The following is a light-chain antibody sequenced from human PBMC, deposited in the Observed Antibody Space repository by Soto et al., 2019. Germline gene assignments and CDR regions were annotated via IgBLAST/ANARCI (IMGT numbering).Light chain of an antibody. CDR2: DAS. Sequence: VHMTQSPSTLSASVGYRVTIICRASQSISSWLAWYQQKPGKAPTLLIYDASSLESGVPSRFSGSASGTESTLTISSLKPDDFATYYCQQYNSYSTFGQGTKVDIK. CDR3: QQYNSYST. J-gene: IGKJ1*01. V-gene: IGKV1-5*02. CDR1: QSISSW.